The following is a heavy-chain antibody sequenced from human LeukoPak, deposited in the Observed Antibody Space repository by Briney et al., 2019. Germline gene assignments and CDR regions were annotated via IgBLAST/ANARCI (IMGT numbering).Heavy chain of an antibody. CDR2: IYYSGST. J-gene: IGHJ5*02. Sequence: PPETLSLTCTVSGGSISSYYWSWIRQPPGKGLEWIGYIYYSGSTNYNPSLKSRVTISVDTSKNQFSLKLSSVTAADTAVYYCARMGATTGLAWFDPWGQGTLVTVSS. CDR1: GGSISSYY. CDR3: ARMGATTGLAWFDP. V-gene: IGHV4-59*01. D-gene: IGHD1-26*01.